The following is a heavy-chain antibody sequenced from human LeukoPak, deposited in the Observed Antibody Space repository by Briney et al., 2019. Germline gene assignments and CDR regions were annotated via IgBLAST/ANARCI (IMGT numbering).Heavy chain of an antibody. J-gene: IGHJ6*02. CDR1: GFTFSSYS. CDR3: ARDRISYYYDSSGYRAGYYYYGMDV. V-gene: IGHV3-21*01. Sequence: GGSLRLSCAASGFTFSSYSMNWVRQAPGKGLEWVSSISSSSYIYYADSVKGRFTISRDNAKNSLYLQMNSLRAEDTAVYYCARDRISYYYDSSGYRAGYYYYGMDVWGQGTTVTVSS. CDR2: ISSSSYI. D-gene: IGHD3-22*01.